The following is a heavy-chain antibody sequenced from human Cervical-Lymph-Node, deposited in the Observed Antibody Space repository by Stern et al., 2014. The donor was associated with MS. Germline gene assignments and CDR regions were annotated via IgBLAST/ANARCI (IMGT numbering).Heavy chain of an antibody. Sequence: QMQLVQSGAEVKKPGASVKVSCTAYGYTFTDYAISWVRQATGQGLEWIAWIGAYNGDTNFAQEGQGRVSLTTDTATSTAYMELRSLRSDDTAVYYCAVLSVDADFDYWGQGTLVTVSS. CDR2: IGAYNGDT. CDR1: GYTFTDYA. V-gene: IGHV1-18*01. J-gene: IGHJ4*02. D-gene: IGHD5-18*01. CDR3: AVLSVDADFDY.